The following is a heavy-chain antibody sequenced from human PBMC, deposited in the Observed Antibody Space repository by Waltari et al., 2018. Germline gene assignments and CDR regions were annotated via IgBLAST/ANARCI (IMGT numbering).Heavy chain of an antibody. CDR2: IRYDGSNK. CDR1: GFTFSSYG. CDR3: AKATWDY. V-gene: IGHV3-30*02. Sequence: QVQLVGSGVGVVQPGGSLRLSCAASGFTFSSYGMHWVRQAPGKGLEWVAFIRYDGSNKYYADSVKGRFTISRDNSKNTLYLQMNSRRAEDTAVYYCAKATWDYWGQGTLVTVSS. J-gene: IGHJ4*02.